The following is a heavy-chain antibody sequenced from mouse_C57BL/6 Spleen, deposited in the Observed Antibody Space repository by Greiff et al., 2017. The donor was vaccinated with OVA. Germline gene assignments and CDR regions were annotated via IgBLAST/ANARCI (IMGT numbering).Heavy chain of an antibody. J-gene: IGHJ2*01. CDR1: GYTFTSYW. CDR3: ARAHYYGSSFDY. D-gene: IGHD1-1*01. V-gene: IGHV1-64*01. CDR2: IHPNSGST. Sequence: QVQLKQPGAELVKPGASVKLSCKASGYTFTSYWMHWVKKRPGQGLEWIGMIHPNSGSTNYNEKFKNKATLTVNKSSSTAYMQLSSLTSEDSAVYYCARAHYYGSSFDYWGQGTTLTVSS.